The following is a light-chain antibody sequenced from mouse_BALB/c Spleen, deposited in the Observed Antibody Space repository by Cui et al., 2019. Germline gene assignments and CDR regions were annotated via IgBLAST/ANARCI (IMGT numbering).Light chain of an antibody. CDR1: QTIGTW. CDR3: QQHYSTPYT. J-gene: IGKJ2*01. CDR2: AAT. V-gene: IGKV12-98*01. Sequence: DIQTTQSPASQSASLGERVTTTCLASQTIGTWLAWYQQKPAKSPQLLIYAATSLADGVPSRFSGSGSGTKFSFKISSLQAEDFVSYYCQQHYSTPYTFGGGTKLEIK.